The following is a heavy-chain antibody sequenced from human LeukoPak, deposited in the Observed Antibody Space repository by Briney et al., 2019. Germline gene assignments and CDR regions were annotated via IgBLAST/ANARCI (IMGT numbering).Heavy chain of an antibody. CDR1: GLTFSSSG. J-gene: IGHJ3*02. CDR3: WLQNDAFDI. V-gene: IGHV3-30*02. CDR2: IWYDGSNK. D-gene: IGHD5-24*01. Sequence: SGGSLRLSCAASGLTFSSSGMHWVRQAPGKGLEWVALIWYDGSNKYYADSVKGRFTISRDNAKNTLFLQMNSLRAEDTAVYYGWLQNDAFDIWGRGTMVTVSS.